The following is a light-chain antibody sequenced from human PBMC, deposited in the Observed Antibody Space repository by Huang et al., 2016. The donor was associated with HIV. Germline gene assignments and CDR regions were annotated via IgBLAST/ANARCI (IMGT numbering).Light chain of an antibody. CDR2: ATS. V-gene: IGKV1-39*01. J-gene: IGKJ3*01. CDR1: QNISNY. CDR3: QQSYALPLT. Sequence: DIQMTQSPTSLSASVGNRVALTCRTSQNISNYLNWYQEKPGKAPNLLLYATSRLVTGVPSRFSGGGSGSNFTLTITNLQPEDIATYYCQQSYALPLTFGPGTKVNVK.